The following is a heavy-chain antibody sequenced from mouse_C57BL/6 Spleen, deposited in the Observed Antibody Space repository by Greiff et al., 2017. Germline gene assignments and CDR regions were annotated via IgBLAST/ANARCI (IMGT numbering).Heavy chain of an antibody. Sequence: QVQLQQPGAELVMPGASVKLSCKASGYTFTSYWMHWVKQRPGQGLEWIGEIDPSDSYTNYNQKFKGKSTLTVDKSSSTAYMQLSSLTSEDSAVYYCARSKGLGHFDYWGQGTTLTVSS. CDR1: GYTFTSYW. CDR2: IDPSDSYT. D-gene: IGHD4-1*01. CDR3: ARSKGLGHFDY. J-gene: IGHJ2*01. V-gene: IGHV1-69*01.